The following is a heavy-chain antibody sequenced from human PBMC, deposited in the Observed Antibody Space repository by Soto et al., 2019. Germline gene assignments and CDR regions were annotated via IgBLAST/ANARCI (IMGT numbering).Heavy chain of an antibody. V-gene: IGHV1-69*06. CDR1: GGTFSSYA. CDR2: ITPIFGTA. Sequence: SVKVSCKASGGTFSSYAISWVRQAPGQGLEWMGGITPIFGTANYAQKFQGRVTITADKSTSTAYMELSSLRSEDTAVYYCARGIKDWGRSLPSRYYYYGMDVWGQGTTVTVSS. J-gene: IGHJ6*02. D-gene: IGHD7-27*01. CDR3: ARGIKDWGRSLPSRYYYYGMDV.